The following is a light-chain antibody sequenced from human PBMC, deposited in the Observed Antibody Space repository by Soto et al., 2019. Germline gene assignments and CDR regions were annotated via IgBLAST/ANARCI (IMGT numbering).Light chain of an antibody. Sequence: QSVLTQPPSVSGAPGQRVTISCTGSGSSIGAPYDVHWYQQLPGAAPKLLIYGNTNRPSGVPDRFSGSKSGTSVSLAITGLQAEDEADYYCQSFDSSLNGYVFGTGTQLTVL. V-gene: IGLV1-40*01. J-gene: IGLJ1*01. CDR3: QSFDSSLNGYV. CDR1: GSSIGAPYD. CDR2: GNT.